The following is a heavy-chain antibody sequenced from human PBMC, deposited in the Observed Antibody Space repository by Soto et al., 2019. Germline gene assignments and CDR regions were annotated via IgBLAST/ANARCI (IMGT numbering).Heavy chain of an antibody. CDR2: IGGSGGST. D-gene: IGHD3-3*01. Sequence: EVQLLESGGGLVQPGGSLRLSCAASGFTFSSYAMSWVRQAPGKGLEWVSAIGGSGGSTYYADSVKGRFTISRDNSKNTLYLQMNSLRAEDTAVYYCARSGYYKGDHPDYWGQGTLVTVSS. CDR3: ARSGYYKGDHPDY. CDR1: GFTFSSYA. J-gene: IGHJ4*02. V-gene: IGHV3-23*01.